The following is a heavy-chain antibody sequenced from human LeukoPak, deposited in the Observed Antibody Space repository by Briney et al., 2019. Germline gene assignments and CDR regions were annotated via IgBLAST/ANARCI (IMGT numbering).Heavy chain of an antibody. Sequence: GASVKVSCKASGYTFTSYAIHWVRQAPGQRLEWMGWINAGNGNTKYSQKFQGRVTITRDTSASTAYMELSSLRSEDTAVYYCAREQGRGRSKPYYYYGMDVWGQGTTVIVSS. J-gene: IGHJ6*02. V-gene: IGHV1-3*01. CDR1: GYTFTSYA. CDR3: AREQGRGRSKPYYYYGMDV. D-gene: IGHD3-10*01. CDR2: INAGNGNT.